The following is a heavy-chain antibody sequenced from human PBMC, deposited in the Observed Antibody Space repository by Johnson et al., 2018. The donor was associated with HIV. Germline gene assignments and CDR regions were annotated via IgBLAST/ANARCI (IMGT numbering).Heavy chain of an antibody. Sequence: VQLVESGGDLVQPGGSLRLSYAASGFSFRSSWMTWVRQAPGKGLECVALMNHDGSITYYADSVRGRFTISRDSAQNSLYLQMNTLRAEDTAIYYCARDPGWGAFDIWGQGTKVTVSS. J-gene: IGHJ3*02. D-gene: IGHD3-16*01. CDR2: MNHDGSIT. CDR3: ARDPGWGAFDI. CDR1: GFSFRSSW. V-gene: IGHV3-7*05.